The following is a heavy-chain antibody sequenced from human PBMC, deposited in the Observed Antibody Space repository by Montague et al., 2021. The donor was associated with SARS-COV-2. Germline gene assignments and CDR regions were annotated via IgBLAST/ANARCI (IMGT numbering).Heavy chain of an antibody. CDR1: GGSISSYY. D-gene: IGHD2-8*01. J-gene: IGHJ6*02. CDR3: ARLPVYLDYYYYYGMDV. V-gene: IGHV4-59*12. CDR2: IYHSGST. Sequence: SETLSLTCTVSGGSISSYYWSWIRQPPGKGLEWIGEIYHSGSTNYNPSLKSRVTISVDKSKNQFSLKLSSVTAADTAVYYCARLPVYLDYYYYYGMDVWGQGTTVTVSS.